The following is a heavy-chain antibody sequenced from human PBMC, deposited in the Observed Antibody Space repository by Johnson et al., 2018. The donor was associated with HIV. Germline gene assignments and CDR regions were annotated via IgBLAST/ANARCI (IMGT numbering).Heavy chain of an antibody. J-gene: IGHJ3*02. D-gene: IGHD6-13*01. CDR1: GFTFSSYW. CDR3: AKEEGIAAAGGAFDI. Sequence: EQLVESGGGLVQPGGSLRLSCAASGFTFSSYWMHWVRQAPGKGLVWVSAISGSGGSTYYADSVKGRFTISRDNSKNTLYLQMNSLRAEDTAVYYGAKEEGIAAAGGAFDIWGQGTMVTVSS. CDR2: ISGSGGST. V-gene: IGHV3-23*04.